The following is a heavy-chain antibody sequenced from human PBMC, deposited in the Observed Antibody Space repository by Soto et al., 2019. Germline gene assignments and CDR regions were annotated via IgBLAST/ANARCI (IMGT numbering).Heavy chain of an antibody. Sequence: SVTLSVTCTVSGGSLSSYYWSWIRQTPGKGLEWIGYIYYSGSTNYNPSLKSRVTISVDTSKNQFSLKLSSVTAADTAVYYCARGMTGAGYYYGMDVWGQGTTVTVSS. CDR3: ARGMTGAGYYYGMDV. D-gene: IGHD2-8*01. J-gene: IGHJ6*02. CDR2: IYYSGST. CDR1: GGSLSSYY. V-gene: IGHV4-59*01.